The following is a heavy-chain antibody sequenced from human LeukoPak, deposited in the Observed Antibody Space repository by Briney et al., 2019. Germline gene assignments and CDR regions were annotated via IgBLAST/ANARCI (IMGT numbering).Heavy chain of an antibody. D-gene: IGHD6-19*01. CDR3: ARDVSGWYGDFDY. CDR1: GYTFTCYY. CDR2: INPNSGGT. V-gene: IGHV1-2*06. Sequence: GASVKVSCKASGYTFTCYYMHWVRQAPGQGLEWMGRINPNSGGTNYAQKFQGRVTMTRDTSISTAYMELSRLRSDDTAVYYCARDVSGWYGDFDYWGQGTLVTVSS. J-gene: IGHJ4*02.